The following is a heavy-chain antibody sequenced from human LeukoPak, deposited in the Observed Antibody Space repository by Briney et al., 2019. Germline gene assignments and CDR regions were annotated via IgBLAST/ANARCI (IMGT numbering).Heavy chain of an antibody. V-gene: IGHV1-8*01. J-gene: IGHJ3*02. CDR3: ARLYYDILTGYSVDALDI. D-gene: IGHD3-9*01. CDR2: MNPNSGNT. CDR1: GYTFTSYD. Sequence: GASVKVSCKASGYTFTSYDINWVRQATGQGLEWMGWMNPNSGNTGYAQKFQGRVTMTRNTSISTAYMELSSLRSEDTAVYYCARLYYDILTGYSVDALDIWGQGTMVTVSS.